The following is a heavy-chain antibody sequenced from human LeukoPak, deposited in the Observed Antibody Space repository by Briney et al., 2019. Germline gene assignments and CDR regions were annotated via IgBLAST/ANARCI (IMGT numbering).Heavy chain of an antibody. J-gene: IGHJ4*02. CDR2: ISAYNGNT. CDR3: ARDGAATAMASFDY. V-gene: IGHV1-18*01. CDR1: GYTFTSYG. D-gene: IGHD5-18*01. Sequence: ASVKVSCKASGYTFTSYGISWVRQAPGQGLEWMGWISAYNGNTNYAQKLQGRVTITRDTSASTAYMELSSLRSEDTAVYYCARDGAATAMASFDYWGQGTLVTVSS.